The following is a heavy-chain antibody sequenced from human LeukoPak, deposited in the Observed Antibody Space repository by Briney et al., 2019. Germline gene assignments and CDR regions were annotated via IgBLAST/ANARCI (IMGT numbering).Heavy chain of an antibody. D-gene: IGHD6-19*01. V-gene: IGHV3-23*01. J-gene: IGHJ4*02. CDR1: GFTFSSYA. Sequence: GGSLRLSCAASGFTFSSYAMTWVRQAPGKGLEWVSTIRGSDDSTYYADSVKGRFTISRDNSKNTLYLQMNSLRAEDTAVYYCARSRVAVAGFDYWGQGTLVTVSS. CDR2: IRGSDDST. CDR3: ARSRVAVAGFDY.